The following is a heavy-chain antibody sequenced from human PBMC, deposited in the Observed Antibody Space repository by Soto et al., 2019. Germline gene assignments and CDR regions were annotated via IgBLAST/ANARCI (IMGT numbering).Heavy chain of an antibody. CDR3: ARVLIAGGVPQGPRDYYYYGMDV. V-gene: IGHV3-11*06. J-gene: IGHJ6*02. CDR2: ISSSSSYT. D-gene: IGHD2-8*01. Sequence: GGSLRLSCAASGFTFSDYYMSWIRQAPGKGLEWVSYISSSSSYTNYADSVKGRFTISRDNAKNSLYLQMNSLRAEDTAVYYCARVLIAGGVPQGPRDYYYYGMDVWGQGTTVTVSS. CDR1: GFTFSDYY.